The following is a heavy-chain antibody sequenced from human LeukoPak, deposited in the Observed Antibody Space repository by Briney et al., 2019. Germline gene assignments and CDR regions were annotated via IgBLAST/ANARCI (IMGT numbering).Heavy chain of an antibody. D-gene: IGHD3-10*01. CDR3: AKDIRRFGEFLFDY. Sequence: GSLRLSCAASGFTFSSYAMSWVRQAPGKGLEWVSAISGSGGSTYYADSVKGRFTISRDNSKNTLYLQMNSLRAEDTAVYHCAKDIRRFGEFLFDYWGQGTLVTVSS. J-gene: IGHJ4*02. CDR1: GFTFSSYA. CDR2: ISGSGGST. V-gene: IGHV3-23*01.